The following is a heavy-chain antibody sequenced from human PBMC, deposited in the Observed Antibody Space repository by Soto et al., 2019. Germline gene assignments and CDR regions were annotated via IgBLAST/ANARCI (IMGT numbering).Heavy chain of an antibody. CDR2: IYYSGST. CDR1: GGSISSYY. CDR3: ARHPQGDYYYYMDV. V-gene: IGHV4-59*08. J-gene: IGHJ6*03. Sequence: SETLSLTCTVSGGSISSYYWSWIRQPPGKGLEWIGYIYYSGSTNYNPSLKSRVTISVDTSKNQFSLKLSSVTAADTAVYYCARHPQGDYYYYMDVWGKGTTVTVSS. D-gene: IGHD3-16*01.